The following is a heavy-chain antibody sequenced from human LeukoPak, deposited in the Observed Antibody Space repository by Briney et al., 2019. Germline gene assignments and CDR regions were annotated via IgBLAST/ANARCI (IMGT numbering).Heavy chain of an antibody. J-gene: IGHJ4*02. CDR3: ARYLRDSGTSRVTLDH. CDR1: GFIFGKYA. Sequence: GSLRLSCGASGFIFGKYAMSWVRQAPGKGLEWVSGIGSGGVDTIYADSVKGRFTISRDNSKNTLSLRMGSLRADDTAIYFCARYLRDSGTSRVTLDHWGQGTLVIVSS. V-gene: IGHV3-23*01. D-gene: IGHD2-2*01. CDR2: IGSGGVDT.